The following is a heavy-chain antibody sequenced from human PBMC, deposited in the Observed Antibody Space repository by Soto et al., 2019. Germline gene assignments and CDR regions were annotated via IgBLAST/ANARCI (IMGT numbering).Heavy chain of an antibody. CDR3: VSAKGISLYEWYFDL. CDR2: ITSSGDFT. V-gene: IGHV3-23*01. D-gene: IGHD2-8*01. J-gene: IGHJ2*01. Sequence: EVQLSESGGGLVQAGGSLRLSCAASGLAINTYGMSWVRQAPGRGLEWVSGITSSGDFTYYGDSVRGRFSISRDESKNALYLQMRNLRAEDTAVYHCVSAKGISLYEWYFDLWGRGTPVTVSS. CDR1: GLAINTYG.